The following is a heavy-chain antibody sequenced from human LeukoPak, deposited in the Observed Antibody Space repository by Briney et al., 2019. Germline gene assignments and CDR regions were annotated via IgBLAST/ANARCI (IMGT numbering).Heavy chain of an antibody. Sequence: ASVKVSCKASGYTFTSYGISWVRQPPGQGLEWMGWISAYNGNTNYAQKLQGRVTMTTDTSTSTAYMELRSLRSDDTAVYYCARDYGELGYCSGGSCKHPFDYWGQGTLVTVSS. CDR2: ISAYNGNT. CDR3: ARDYGELGYCSGGSCKHPFDY. CDR1: GYTFTSYG. D-gene: IGHD2-15*01. J-gene: IGHJ4*02. V-gene: IGHV1-18*01.